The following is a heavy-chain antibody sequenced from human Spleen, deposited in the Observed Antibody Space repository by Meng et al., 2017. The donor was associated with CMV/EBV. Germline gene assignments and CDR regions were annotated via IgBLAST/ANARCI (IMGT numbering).Heavy chain of an antibody. J-gene: IGHJ4*02. CDR3: ARAALWGFDY. V-gene: IGHV4-34*01. Sequence: SLTCAVYGGSFIGSYWSWTRQPPGKGLEWIGEINHSGSTNYTPSLKSRVTISVDTSKNQFSLKLSSVTAADTAVYYCARAALWGFDYWGQGTLVTVSS. CDR2: INHSGST. CDR1: GGSFIGSY. D-gene: IGHD3-16*01.